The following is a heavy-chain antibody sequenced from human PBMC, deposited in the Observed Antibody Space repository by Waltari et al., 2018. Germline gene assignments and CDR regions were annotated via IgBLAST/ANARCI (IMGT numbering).Heavy chain of an antibody. CDR3: ARENYNGAAGDY. V-gene: IGHV3-7*01. D-gene: IGHD6-13*01. J-gene: IGHJ4*02. CDR1: GFRFSDSW. CDR2: IRYDGGVK. Sequence: EVQLVASGGGLVAPGGSLRLSCATSGFRFSDSWMSWVRQAPGKGLEWLANIRYDGGVKDIVDSVKGRFTVSRDNAENSLFLHMNSLRVEDTAVYYCARENYNGAAGDYWGQGTLVTVSS.